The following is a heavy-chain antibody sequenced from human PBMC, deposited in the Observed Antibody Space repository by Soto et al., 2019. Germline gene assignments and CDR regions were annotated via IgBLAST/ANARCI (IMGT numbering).Heavy chain of an antibody. V-gene: IGHV1-3*01. CDR3: AREGAHYAPFDL. CDR2: SNVGNGNT. J-gene: IGHJ4*02. Sequence: QAQLVQSGAEAKQPGASVRVSCKASGYTFTDFALHWVRQAPGQGLEWMGWSNVGNGNTGYSRKFQGRVTNDREMSATTAYIEVTSLTSEDTAIYYCAREGAHYAPFDLWGQGTLVTVSS. CDR1: GYTFTDFA. D-gene: IGHD3-16*01.